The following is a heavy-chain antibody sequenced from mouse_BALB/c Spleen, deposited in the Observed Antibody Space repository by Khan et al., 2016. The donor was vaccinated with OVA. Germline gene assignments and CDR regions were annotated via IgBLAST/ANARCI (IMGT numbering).Heavy chain of an antibody. V-gene: IGHV1-5*01. CDR1: GYSFTSYW. Sequence: VQLQQSGTVLARPGASVKMSCKVSGYSFTSYWLHWVKQRPGQGLEWLGGLFPGNRDHTHNQKFMGKAKLTAVTSARPAYMELNSLTNEDSAVYYCTRAGYGAFVYWGQGTLVTVSA. CDR3: TRAGYGAFVY. CDR2: LFPGNRDH. D-gene: IGHD1-1*01. J-gene: IGHJ3*01.